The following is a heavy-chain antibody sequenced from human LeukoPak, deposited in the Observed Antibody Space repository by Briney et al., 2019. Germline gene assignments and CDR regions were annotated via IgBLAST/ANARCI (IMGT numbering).Heavy chain of an antibody. CDR1: GSRFTSYW. D-gene: IGHD3-3*01. Sequence: GESLKISFKGSGSRFTSYWIGWVRPMPGKGLEWMGIIYPGDSDTRYSTSFQGQVTISAHKSISTAYLQWSSLKASDTAMYYCARLNYYDFWSGYFSPGKSYYYYYMDVWGKGTTVTVSS. J-gene: IGHJ6*03. V-gene: IGHV5-51*01. CDR3: ARLNYYDFWSGYFSPGKSYYYYYMDV. CDR2: IYPGDSDT.